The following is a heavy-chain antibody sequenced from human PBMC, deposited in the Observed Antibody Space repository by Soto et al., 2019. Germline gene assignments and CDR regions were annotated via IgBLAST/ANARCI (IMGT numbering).Heavy chain of an antibody. CDR2: INPNSGGT. CDR3: ARQNYDCVWGSHPFDY. J-gene: IGHJ4*02. D-gene: IGHD3-16*02. CDR1: GYTFTGYY. V-gene: IGHV1-2*02. Sequence: ASVKVSCKASGYTFTGYYMHWVQQAPGQGLEWMGWINPNSGGTNYAQKFQGRVTMTRDTPISTAYVELSRLRSDDTAVYYCARQNYDCVWGSHPFDYCGQGTRVAVSS.